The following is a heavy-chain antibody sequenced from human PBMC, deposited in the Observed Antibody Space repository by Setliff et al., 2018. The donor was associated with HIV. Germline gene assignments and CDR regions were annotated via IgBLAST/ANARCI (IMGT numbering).Heavy chain of an antibody. CDR2: ISSTGGTT. Sequence: GGSLRLSCAVSGFTFSRYAMSWVRQAPGKGLEWVSGISSTGGTTYYADSVKGRFTISRDNSKSSLYLQMTSLRAEDTAVYYCARDDYDISTGYYPDWGQGTLVTVSS. D-gene: IGHD3-9*01. CDR1: GFTFSRYA. J-gene: IGHJ4*02. V-gene: IGHV3-23*01. CDR3: ARDDYDISTGYYPD.